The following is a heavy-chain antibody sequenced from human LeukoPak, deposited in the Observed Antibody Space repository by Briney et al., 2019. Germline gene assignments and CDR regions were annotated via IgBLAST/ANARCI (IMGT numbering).Heavy chain of an antibody. D-gene: IGHD2-15*01. CDR3: ASLPIYCSGGSCYSNGEFQH. CDR1: GGSISSSSYY. Sequence: SETLSLTCTVSGGSISSSSYYWGWIRQPPGKGLEWIGSIYYSGSTYYNPSLKSRVTISVDTSKNQFSLKLSSVTAADTAVYYCASLPIYCSGGSCYSNGEFQHWGQGTLVTVSS. V-gene: IGHV4-39*01. CDR2: IYYSGST. J-gene: IGHJ1*01.